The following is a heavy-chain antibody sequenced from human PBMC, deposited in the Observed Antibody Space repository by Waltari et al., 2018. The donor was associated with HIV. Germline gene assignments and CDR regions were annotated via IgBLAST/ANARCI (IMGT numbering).Heavy chain of an antibody. CDR3: AAGTGRSDFDY. CDR2: IKGKTDAGTR. J-gene: IGHJ4*02. V-gene: IGHV3-15*01. CDR1: GFTFADAR. D-gene: IGHD7-27*01. Sequence: EVQLVESGGGLVEPGGSLRLSCAASGFTFADARMNWVRQAPGKGLEWVARIKGKTDAGTRDFAAPVKGRFSISRNYLKNTVDLQMNNLKTEDTALYYCAAGTGRSDFDYWGQGTLVTVSS.